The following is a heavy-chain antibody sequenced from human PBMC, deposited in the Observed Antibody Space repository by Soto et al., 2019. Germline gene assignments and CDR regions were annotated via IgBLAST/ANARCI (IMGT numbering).Heavy chain of an antibody. J-gene: IGHJ6*02. Sequence: ASVNVSCKASGYTFTSYYMHWVRQAPGQGLEWMGIINPSCGSTSYAQKFQGRATVTRDTSTSTVYMELSSLRSEDTAVYYCARDYHCGSGPYFHYGMDVWGQGTPVTVSS. CDR2: INPSCGST. CDR1: GYTFTSYY. CDR3: ARDYHCGSGPYFHYGMDV. D-gene: IGHD3-10*01. V-gene: IGHV1-46*01.